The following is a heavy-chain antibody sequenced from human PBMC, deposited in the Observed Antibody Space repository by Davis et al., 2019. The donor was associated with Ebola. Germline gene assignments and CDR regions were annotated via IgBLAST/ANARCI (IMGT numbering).Heavy chain of an antibody. CDR2: IHHSGST. CDR3: AREKIGFLEWLNWFDP. V-gene: IGHV4-38-2*02. CDR1: GYSISSDYF. Sequence: SETLSLTCNVSGYSISSDYFCAWIRQPPGKGLEWIGSIHHSGSTYYNPSLKSRVTISVDTSKNQFSLKLSSVTAADTAVYYCAREKIGFLEWLNWFDPWGQGTLVTVSS. D-gene: IGHD3-3*01. J-gene: IGHJ5*02.